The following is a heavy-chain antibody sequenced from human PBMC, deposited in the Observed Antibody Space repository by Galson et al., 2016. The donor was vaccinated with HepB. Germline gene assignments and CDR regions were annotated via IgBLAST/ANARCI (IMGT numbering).Heavy chain of an antibody. CDR3: ARERAQSSGSYLGLSLEAIEY. Sequence: TLSLTCAVSGGSISSGGDYWTWLRQPAGKGLEWIGRIYSSGTTNYNPSLKSRVSMSIDPSKNQFSLRLRSLTAADTAVYYCARERAQSSGSYLGLSLEAIEYWGQGTLVTVSS. V-gene: IGHV4-61*02. D-gene: IGHD3-22*01. CDR1: GGSISSGGDY. CDR2: IYSSGTT. J-gene: IGHJ4*02.